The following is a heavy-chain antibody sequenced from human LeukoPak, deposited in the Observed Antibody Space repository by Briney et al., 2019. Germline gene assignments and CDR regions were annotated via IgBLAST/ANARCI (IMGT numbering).Heavy chain of an antibody. V-gene: IGHV3-30*18. J-gene: IGHJ1*01. CDR1: GFTFSSFG. CDR2: ISFDGSNQ. D-gene: IGHD4-17*01. CDR3: AKSHPPTVTTEEGEYLQH. Sequence: GRSLRLSCAASGFTFSSFGMHWVRQAPGQGLEWVAVISFDGSNQYYADSVKGRFTIYRDNFKNTVYLQMNSLRAEETAVYCCAKSHPPTVTTEEGEYLQHWGQGTLVTVSS.